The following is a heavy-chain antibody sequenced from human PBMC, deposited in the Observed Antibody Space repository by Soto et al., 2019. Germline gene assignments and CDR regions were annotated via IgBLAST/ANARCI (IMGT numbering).Heavy chain of an antibody. J-gene: IGHJ6*02. D-gene: IGHD4-4*01. CDR2: INHSGST. CDR3: ARVRGNYRGIYYYYYGMDV. V-gene: IGHV4-34*01. CDR1: VGSFSGYY. Sequence: PSETLSLTCAVYVGSFSGYYWSWIRQPPGKGLEWIGEINHSGSTNYNPSLKSRVTISVDTSKNQFSLKLSSVTAADTAVYYCARVRGNYRGIYYYYYGMDVWGQGTTVTVSS.